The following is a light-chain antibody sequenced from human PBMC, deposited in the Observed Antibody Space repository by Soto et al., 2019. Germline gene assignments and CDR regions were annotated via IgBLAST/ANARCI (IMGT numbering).Light chain of an antibody. V-gene: IGKV3-15*01. J-gene: IGKJ3*01. CDR2: YAS. CDR3: QHYSNWPPT. CDR1: ESVHSN. Sequence: EMAMTQSPATLSVSPGERVTLSCRASESVHSNLAWYQQKPGQGPSLLIYYASTRVTGVPDRFSGSGSGTEFTLTISSLQSEDFGVYYCQHYSNWPPTFGPGTKVEIK.